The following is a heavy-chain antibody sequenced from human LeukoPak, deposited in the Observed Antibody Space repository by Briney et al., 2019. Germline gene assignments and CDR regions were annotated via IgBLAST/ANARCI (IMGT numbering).Heavy chain of an antibody. V-gene: IGHV1-46*01. CDR3: ARDNSVGDIAWWFDP. J-gene: IGHJ5*02. Sequence: GASVKVSCKASGYSFTSHYMYWVRQAPGPGLEWMGLINPSGSSTLYAQKFQGRVTMTRDMSTTTDYMELSSLRSEDTAVYYCARDNSVGDIAWWFDPWGQGTLVTVSS. D-gene: IGHD3-16*02. CDR2: INPSGSST. CDR1: GYSFTSHY.